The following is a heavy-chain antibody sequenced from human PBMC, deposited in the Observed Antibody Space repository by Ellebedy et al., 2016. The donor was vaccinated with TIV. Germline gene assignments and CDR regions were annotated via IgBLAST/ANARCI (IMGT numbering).Heavy chain of an antibody. J-gene: IGHJ4*02. CDR3: ARDWDATGDRSDFDS. D-gene: IGHD1-1*01. V-gene: IGHV1-2*02. CDR1: GYTFTDYF. Sequence: ASVKVSXKASGYTFTDYFLHWVRQAPGQRLEWVGWINPNGGGTHYAPKFQGRVTVTMDTSISTAYLELTSLTSDDTAVYYCARDWDATGDRSDFDSWGQGTLVTVSS. CDR2: INPNGGGT.